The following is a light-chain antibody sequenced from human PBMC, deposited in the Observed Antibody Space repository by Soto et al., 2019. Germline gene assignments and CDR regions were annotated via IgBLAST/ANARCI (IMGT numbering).Light chain of an antibody. J-gene: IGKJ4*01. Sequence: EIVLTQSPATLSVSPGERATLSCRASQSVGKNFAWYQQKPGQAPRLLIFGTSTRATGVPARFSGSGSGTQFTLTISSLQSEDFAVYYWRQYGDWPLTFGGGAKVEIE. CDR1: QSVGKN. CDR2: GTS. CDR3: RQYGDWPLT. V-gene: IGKV3-15*01.